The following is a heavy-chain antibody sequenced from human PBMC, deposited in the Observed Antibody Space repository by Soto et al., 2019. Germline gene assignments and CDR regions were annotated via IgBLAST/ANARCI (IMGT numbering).Heavy chain of an antibody. CDR1: GDSISSYY. J-gene: IGHJ4*02. D-gene: IGHD3-10*01. Sequence: PSETLSLTCTVSGDSISSYYWSWIRQPAGKGLEWIGRIYTSGSTNYNPSLKSRVTMSVDTSKNQFSLKLSSVTAADTAVYYCARDSETTYYYGSGTPMPDYWGQGTLVTVSS. CDR2: IYTSGST. V-gene: IGHV4-4*07. CDR3: ARDSETTYYYGSGTPMPDY.